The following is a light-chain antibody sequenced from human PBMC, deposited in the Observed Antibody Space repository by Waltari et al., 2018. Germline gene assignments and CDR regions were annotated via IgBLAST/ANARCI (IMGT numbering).Light chain of an antibody. CDR3: SSYTSSSTLV. CDR2: DVS. CDR1: SSYVGGSNS. J-gene: IGLJ2*01. Sequence: QSALTQPASVSGSPGQSITISCTGTSSYVGGSNSASWYQQHPGKAHKLMIYDVSNRPSGVSNRFSGSKSGNTASLTISGLQAEDEADYYCSSYTSSSTLVFGGGTKLTVL. V-gene: IGLV2-14*01.